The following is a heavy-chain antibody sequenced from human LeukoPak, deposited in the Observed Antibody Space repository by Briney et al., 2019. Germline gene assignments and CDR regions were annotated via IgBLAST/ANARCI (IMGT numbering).Heavy chain of an antibody. D-gene: IGHD5-18*01. J-gene: IGHJ5*02. Sequence: SVKVSCKASGGTFSSYAISWVRQAPGQGLEWMGGIIPIFGTANYAQKFQGRVTITADKSTSTAYMELSSLRSEDTAVYYCAKSGYEGKIDPWGQGTLVTVSS. CDR1: GGTFSSYA. CDR3: AKSGYEGKIDP. CDR2: IIPIFGTA. V-gene: IGHV1-69*06.